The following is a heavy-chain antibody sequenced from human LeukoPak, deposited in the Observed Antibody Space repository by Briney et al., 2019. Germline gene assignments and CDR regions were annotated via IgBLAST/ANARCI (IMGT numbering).Heavy chain of an antibody. V-gene: IGHV1-3*01. CDR1: GYTFTNYG. J-gene: IGHJ4*02. CDR3: ARDLMGIAVAGY. Sequence: ASVKVSCKTSGYTFTNYGMHWVRQAPGQRLEWMGWINGGNGNAKYSQNFQGRVTIIRDTSASTAYMELSSLRSEDTAVYYCARDLMGIAVAGYWGQGTLVTVSS. CDR2: INGGNGNA. D-gene: IGHD6-19*01.